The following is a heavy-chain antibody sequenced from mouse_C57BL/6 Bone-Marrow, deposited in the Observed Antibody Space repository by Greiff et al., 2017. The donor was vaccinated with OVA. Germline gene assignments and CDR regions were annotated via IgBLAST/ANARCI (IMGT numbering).Heavy chain of an antibody. CDR3: AIKTGPWFAY. Sequence: QVQLQQPGAELVMPGASVKLSCKASGYTFTSYWMHWVKQRPGQGLAWIGEIDPSDSYTNYNQKFKGKSTLTVDKSSSTAYMQLSSLTSEDSAVYYCAIKTGPWFAYWGQGTLVTVSA. V-gene: IGHV1-69*01. D-gene: IGHD4-1*01. CDR1: GYTFTSYW. CDR2: IDPSDSYT. J-gene: IGHJ3*01.